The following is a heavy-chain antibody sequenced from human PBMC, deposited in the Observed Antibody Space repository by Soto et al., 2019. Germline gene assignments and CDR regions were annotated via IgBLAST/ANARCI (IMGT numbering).Heavy chain of an antibody. D-gene: IGHD3-10*01. CDR1: GFSLSDYS. Sequence: QVQQVESGGGLVKPGGSLTLSCAASGFSLSDYSMSWIRQAPGKGLEWVSYISSSISYTHYADSVKGRFTASRDNAKNSVFLHLNSLRAEDTSVYYCARDGQTYGQGDYWGQGTLVTVS. V-gene: IGHV3-11*06. CDR2: ISSSISYT. J-gene: IGHJ4*02. CDR3: ARDGQTYGQGDY.